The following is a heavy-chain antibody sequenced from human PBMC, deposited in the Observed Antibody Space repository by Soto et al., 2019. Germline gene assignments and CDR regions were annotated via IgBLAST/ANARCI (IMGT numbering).Heavy chain of an antibody. J-gene: IGHJ5*02. CDR2: IKQDGGEK. CDR3: ARTKANKWFDP. V-gene: IGHV3-7*03. Sequence: GGSLRLSCAASGFTFINYWMSWVRQAPGKGLEWVANIKQDGGEKYYVDSVKGRFTISRDNAKNSLYLQMNSLRAEDTAVYYCARTKANKWFDPWGQGTLVTVS. D-gene: IGHD1-26*01. CDR1: GFTFINYW.